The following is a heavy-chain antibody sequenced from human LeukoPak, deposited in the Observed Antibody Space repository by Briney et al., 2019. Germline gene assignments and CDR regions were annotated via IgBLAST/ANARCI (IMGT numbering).Heavy chain of an antibody. CDR2: ISGGGGGGGST. D-gene: IGHD4-11*01. V-gene: IGHV3-23*01. J-gene: IGHJ4*02. CDR3: AKDPATATSMPRVLRY. CDR1: GFTFSNFA. Sequence: PGGSLRLSCAASGFTFSNFAMSWVGQAPGKGLEWVSAISGGGGGGGSTYYADSVKGRFTISRDNSKNTLYLQMNSLRAEDTAVYYCAKDPATATSMPRVLRYWGQGTLVTVSS.